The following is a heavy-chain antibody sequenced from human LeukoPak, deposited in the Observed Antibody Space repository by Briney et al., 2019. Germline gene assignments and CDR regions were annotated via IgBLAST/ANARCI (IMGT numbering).Heavy chain of an antibody. CDR3: ARGSVGTRSNYVGARHYYFDY. D-gene: IGHD4-11*01. V-gene: IGHV1-2*04. J-gene: IGHJ4*02. CDR1: GYTFTGYY. CDR2: INPNSGGT. Sequence: ASVKVSCKASGYTFTGYYMHWVRQAPGQGLEWMGRINPNSGGTNYAQKSQGWVTMTRDTSISTAYMELSRLRSDDTAVYYCARGSVGTRSNYVGARHYYFDYWGQGTLVTVSS.